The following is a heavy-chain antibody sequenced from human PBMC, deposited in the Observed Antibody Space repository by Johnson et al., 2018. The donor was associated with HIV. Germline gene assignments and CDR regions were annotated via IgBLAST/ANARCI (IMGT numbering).Heavy chain of an antibody. V-gene: IGHV3-53*01. J-gene: IGHJ3*02. CDR3: ARGGLTAFDI. Sequence: VQLVESGGGLIQPGGSLRLSCAASGFTVSSNYMSWVRQAPGKGLEWVSVIYSDGDTYYADSVKGRFTTSRDNAKNTMYLQMNSLRNEDTAVYYCARGGLTAFDIWGQGTMVTVSS. CDR1: GFTVSSNY. CDR2: IYSDGDT. D-gene: IGHD5-12*01.